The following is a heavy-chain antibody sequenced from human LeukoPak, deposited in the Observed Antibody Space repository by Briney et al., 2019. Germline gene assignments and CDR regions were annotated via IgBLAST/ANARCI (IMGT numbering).Heavy chain of an antibody. V-gene: IGHV4-34*01. CDR2: INHSRST. J-gene: IGHJ5*02. D-gene: IGHD2-15*01. CDR1: GGSFSPYY. CDR3: ARVDGSCSGGSCPSGNWFDP. Sequence: SETLSLTCAVYGGSFSPYYWSWIRQSPDKGLEWIGEINHSRSTNYNPSLKSRVTISVDTSKNQFSLKLTSVTAADTAVYYCARVDGSCSGGSCPSGNWFDPWGQGTLVTVSS.